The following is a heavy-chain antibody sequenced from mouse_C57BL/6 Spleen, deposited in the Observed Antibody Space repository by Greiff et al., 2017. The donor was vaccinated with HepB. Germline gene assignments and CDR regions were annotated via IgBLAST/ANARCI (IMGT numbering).Heavy chain of an antibody. CDR1: GFTFSSYA. Sequence: EVQRVESGGGLVKPGGSLKLSCAASGFTFSSYAMSWVRQTPEKRLEWVATISDGGSYTYYPDNVKGRFTISRDNAKNNLYLQMSHLKSEDTAMYYCAREGRRGADGRYAMDYWGQGTSVTVSS. J-gene: IGHJ4*01. D-gene: IGHD2-3*01. CDR3: AREGRRGADGRYAMDY. CDR2: ISDGGSYT. V-gene: IGHV5-4*01.